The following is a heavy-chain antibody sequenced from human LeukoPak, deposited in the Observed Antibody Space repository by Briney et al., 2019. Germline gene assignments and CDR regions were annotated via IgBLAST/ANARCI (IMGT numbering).Heavy chain of an antibody. CDR2: TDGSGGSA. J-gene: IGHJ4*02. Sequence: GGSLRLSCAGSGFTFSSYAMSWVRQAPGKGLEWVSATDGSGGSAYYADSVRGWFTISRDNSKNTLYLQMNSLRVEDTAVYYCAKDRPHPSAEPTNFDYWGQGTLVTVSS. CDR1: GFTFSSYA. D-gene: IGHD1-14*01. CDR3: AKDRPHPSAEPTNFDY. V-gene: IGHV3-23*01.